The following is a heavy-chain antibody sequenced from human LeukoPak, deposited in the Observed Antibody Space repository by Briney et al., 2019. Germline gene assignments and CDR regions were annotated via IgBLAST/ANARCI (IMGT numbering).Heavy chain of an antibody. D-gene: IGHD1-26*01. Sequence: SETLSLTCTVSGGSISSYYWSWIRQPPGKGLEWIGYIYYSGSTNYNPSLKSRVTISVDTSKNQFSLKLSSVTAADTAVYYCASLGRGLSFDYWGQGTLVTVSS. CDR3: ASLGRGLSFDY. CDR1: GGSISSYY. J-gene: IGHJ4*02. V-gene: IGHV4-59*01. CDR2: IYYSGST.